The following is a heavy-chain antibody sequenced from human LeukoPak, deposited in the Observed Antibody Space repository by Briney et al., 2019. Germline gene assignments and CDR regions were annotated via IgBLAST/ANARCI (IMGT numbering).Heavy chain of an antibody. D-gene: IGHD2-15*01. CDR1: GFSFSDYY. Sequence: KTGGSLRLSCARSGFSFSDYYMAWIRQTPGKGLQRVSFSDRGRDGKARADSVKGRFTISRDNDKNSLYLLMNSLTAEDTAVYYCAREVGSSRAFDIWGQGTMVTVSS. CDR2: SDRGRDGK. CDR3: AREVGSSRAFDI. V-gene: IGHV3-11*05. J-gene: IGHJ3*02.